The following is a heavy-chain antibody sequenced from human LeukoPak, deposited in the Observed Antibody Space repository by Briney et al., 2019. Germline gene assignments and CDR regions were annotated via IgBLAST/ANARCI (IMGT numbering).Heavy chain of an antibody. J-gene: IGHJ3*02. CDR1: GGTFSSYA. CDR3: ARAREYDSSGYYYDDAFDI. CDR2: IIPIFGAA. V-gene: IGHV1-69*06. D-gene: IGHD3-22*01. Sequence: SVKVSCKPSGGTFSSYAISWVRQGPGQGLEWRGRIIPIFGAANYAQKSKGRVTITADKSTSSAYMGLSSLRSEDTAVVNCARAREYDSSGYYYDDAFDIWGQGTMVTVSS.